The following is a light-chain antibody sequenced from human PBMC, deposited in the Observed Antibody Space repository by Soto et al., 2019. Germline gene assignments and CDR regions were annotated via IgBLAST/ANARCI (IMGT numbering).Light chain of an antibody. CDR2: DAS. V-gene: IGKV1-5*01. J-gene: IGKJ2*01. Sequence: DIQMPQSPSTLSASVGDRVTITCRASQSIHRWLAWYQQKPGKAPKLLIYDASSLQSGVPSRFSGSGSGTEFTLTISSLQPDDFGRYSCQRDNNYSPTFGQGTKLESK. CDR3: QRDNNYSPT. CDR1: QSIHRW.